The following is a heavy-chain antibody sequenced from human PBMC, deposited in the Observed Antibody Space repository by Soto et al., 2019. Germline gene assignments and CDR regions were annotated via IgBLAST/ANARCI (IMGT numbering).Heavy chain of an antibody. CDR3: AKDLFPFSGSWAYYFGMDV. D-gene: IGHD1-26*01. CDR1: GFTFSSYA. CDR2: ISGSGGST. V-gene: IGHV3-23*01. J-gene: IGHJ6*04. Sequence: GGSVRLCCAASGFTFSSYAMSWVRQAPGKGLEWVSAISGSGGSTYYADSVKGRFTISRDNSKNTLYLQMNSLRAEDTAVYYCAKDLFPFSGSWAYYFGMDVRGDATPVTVSS.